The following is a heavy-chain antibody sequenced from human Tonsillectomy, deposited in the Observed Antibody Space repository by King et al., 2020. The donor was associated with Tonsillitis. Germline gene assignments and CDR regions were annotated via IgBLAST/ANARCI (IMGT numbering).Heavy chain of an antibody. CDR1: RFTFSNNG. V-gene: IGHV3-30*02. CDR2: IRHDGGNE. J-gene: IGHJ3*02. CDR3: AKEGNVDIAMVDTLAAFDI. D-gene: IGHD5-18*01. Sequence: VQLVESGGGVVQPGGSLRISCAASRFTFSNNGMHWVRQAPGKGLEWVAFIRHDGGNEYFADSVKGRFTISRDNSKNTLYLQMNSLRAEDTAVYYCAKEGNVDIAMVDTLAAFDIWGQGTLVSVSS.